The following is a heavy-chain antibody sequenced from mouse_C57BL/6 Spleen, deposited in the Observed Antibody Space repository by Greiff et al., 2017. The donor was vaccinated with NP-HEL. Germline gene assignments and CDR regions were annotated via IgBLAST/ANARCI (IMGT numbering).Heavy chain of an antibody. D-gene: IGHD3-3*01. CDR1: GYTFTSYW. CDR2: IYPGSGST. Sequence: QVQLQQPGAELVKPGASVKMSCKASGYTFTSYWITWVKQRPGQGLEWIGDIYPGSGSTNYNEKFRSKATLTVDTSSSTAYMQHSSLTAEDSAVYYCAKGDEGFAYWGQGTLVTVSA. V-gene: IGHV1-55*01. J-gene: IGHJ3*01. CDR3: AKGDEGFAY.